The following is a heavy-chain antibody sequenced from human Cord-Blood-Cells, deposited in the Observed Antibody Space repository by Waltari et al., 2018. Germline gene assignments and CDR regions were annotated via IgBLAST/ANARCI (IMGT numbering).Heavy chain of an antibody. Sequence: QITLKESGPTLVKPTQTLTLTCTFSGFSLSTSGVGVGWIRQPPGKALEWLALIYWDDDKRYSPSLKSRLTITKDTSKNQVVLTMTNMDPVDTATYYCANRREERGIAARDAFDIWGQGTMVTVSS. CDR3: ANRREERGIAARDAFDI. D-gene: IGHD6-6*01. CDR1: GFSLSTSGVG. J-gene: IGHJ3*02. V-gene: IGHV2-5*02. CDR2: IYWDDDK.